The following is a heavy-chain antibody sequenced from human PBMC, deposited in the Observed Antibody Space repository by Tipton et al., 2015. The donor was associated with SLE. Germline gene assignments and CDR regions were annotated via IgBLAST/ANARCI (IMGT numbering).Heavy chain of an antibody. Sequence: TLSLTCAVYGGSFSGYYWSWIRQPPGKGLEWIGEINHSGSTNYNPSLKSRDTISVDTSKNQFSLKLSSVTAADTAVYYCASLRTEVYYGSLADYWGQGPLVTVSS. J-gene: IGHJ4*02. CDR1: GGSFSGYY. CDR2: INHSGST. V-gene: IGHV4-34*01. D-gene: IGHD3-10*01. CDR3: ASLRTEVYYGSLADY.